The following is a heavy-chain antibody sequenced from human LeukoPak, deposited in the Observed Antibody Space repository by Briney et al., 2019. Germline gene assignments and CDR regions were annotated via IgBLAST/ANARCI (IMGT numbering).Heavy chain of an antibody. Sequence: GGSLRLSCAASGFTFSSYGMHWVRQAPGKGLEWVAVISYDGSNKYYADSVKGRFTISRDNSKNTLYLQMNSLRAEDTAVYYCAKDSYSNYYYFYYMDVWGKGTTVTVSS. CDR3: AKDSYSNYYYFYYMDV. J-gene: IGHJ6*03. CDR2: ISYDGSNK. CDR1: GFTFSSYG. V-gene: IGHV3-30*18. D-gene: IGHD4-11*01.